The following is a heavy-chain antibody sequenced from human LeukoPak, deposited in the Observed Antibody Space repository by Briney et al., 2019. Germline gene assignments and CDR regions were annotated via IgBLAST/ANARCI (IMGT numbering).Heavy chain of an antibody. D-gene: IGHD1-26*01. CDR3: ASYGGSYPSYYYYYYMDV. V-gene: IGHV1-46*01. Sequence: ASVKVSCKASGYTFTSYYMHWVRQAPGQGLEWMGIINPSGGSTSYAQKFQGRVTMTRDMSTSTVYMELSSLSSEDTAVYYCASYGGSYPSYYYYYYMDVWGKGTTVTVSS. CDR1: GYTFTSYY. CDR2: INPSGGST. J-gene: IGHJ6*03.